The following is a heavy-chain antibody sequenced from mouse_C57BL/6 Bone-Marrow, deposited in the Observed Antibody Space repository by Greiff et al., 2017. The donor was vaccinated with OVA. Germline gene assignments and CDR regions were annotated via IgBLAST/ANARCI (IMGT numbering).Heavy chain of an antibody. CDR1: GYTFTSYW. Sequence: VQLQQPGAELVRPGSSVKLSCKASGYTFTSYWMHWVKQRPIQGLEWIGNIDPSDSETHYNQKFKDKATLTVDKSSSTAYMQLSSLTSEDSAVYYCARSYYDYDEGYAMDYWGQGTSVTVSS. D-gene: IGHD2-4*01. J-gene: IGHJ4*01. V-gene: IGHV1-52*01. CDR2: IDPSDSET. CDR3: ARSYYDYDEGYAMDY.